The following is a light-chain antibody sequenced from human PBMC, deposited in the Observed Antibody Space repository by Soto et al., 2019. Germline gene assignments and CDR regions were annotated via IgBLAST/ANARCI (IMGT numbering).Light chain of an antibody. CDR3: QQSSKITYT. CDR2: AAS. J-gene: IGKJ2*01. V-gene: IGKV1-39*01. Sequence: DIQMTQSPSSLSASVGDRVTITCRASQTISTYFNWYQQNPEKAPKLLIYAASSLQSGFPSRFSGSGSGTEFTITISSLQPEDFATYYCQQSSKITYTFGQGTKLEIK. CDR1: QTISTY.